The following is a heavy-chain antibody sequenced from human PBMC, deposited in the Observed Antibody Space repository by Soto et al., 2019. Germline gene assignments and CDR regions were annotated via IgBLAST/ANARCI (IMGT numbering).Heavy chain of an antibody. V-gene: IGHV1-2*02. Sequence: DSVKVSCKASGYTFTGYYMHWVLQAPGQGLEWMGWINPNSGGTNYAQKFRGRVTMTRDTSISTAYMELSRLRSDDTAVYYCASAPYSSSSFDPWGQGTLVTVSS. CDR1: GYTFTGYY. D-gene: IGHD6-13*01. CDR2: INPNSGGT. CDR3: ASAPYSSSSFDP. J-gene: IGHJ5*02.